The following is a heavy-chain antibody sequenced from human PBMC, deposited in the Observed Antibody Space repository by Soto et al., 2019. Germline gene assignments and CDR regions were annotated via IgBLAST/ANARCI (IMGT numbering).Heavy chain of an antibody. J-gene: IGHJ4*02. CDR1: GYTFTSYG. CDR3: ARRRSGGWSTHTEDS. CDR2: ISAYNGNT. D-gene: IGHD6-19*01. Sequence: QVQLVQSGAEVKKPGASVKVSCKASGYTFTSYGISWVRQAPGQGLEWMGWISAYNGNTNYAQKLQGRVTMTTDTSTSTAYTGLRSLRSDGTAVYYCARRRSGGWSTHTEDSWGQGTLVTVSS. V-gene: IGHV1-18*01.